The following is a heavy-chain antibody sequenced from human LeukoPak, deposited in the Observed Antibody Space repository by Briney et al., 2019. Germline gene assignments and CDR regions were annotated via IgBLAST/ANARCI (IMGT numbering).Heavy chain of an antibody. J-gene: IGHJ4*02. D-gene: IGHD3-9*01. Sequence: GGSLRLSCAASGFTFSNYAMSWVRQAPGKGLEWVSAITGSGGNTYYADSVKGRFTISRDDSKNTVFLQMNSLRAEDTAVYYCAKWGDYDVLTGYYVSDYWGQGTLVTVSS. CDR1: GFTFSNYA. V-gene: IGHV3-23*01. CDR2: ITGSGGNT. CDR3: AKWGDYDVLTGYYVSDY.